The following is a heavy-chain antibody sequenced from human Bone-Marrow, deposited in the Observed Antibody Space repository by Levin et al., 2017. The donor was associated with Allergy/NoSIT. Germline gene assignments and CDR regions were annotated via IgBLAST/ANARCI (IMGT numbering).Heavy chain of an antibody. CDR2: SSISRGT. CDR1: GFSISSSH. Sequence: GSLRLSCTVSGFSISSSHWNWIRLPAGKGLEWIGRSSISRGTKYNPSLQSRVTMSLDTSRNQFSLTLSSVTAADTAVYYCAKDAPFGEYGLDVWGQGTTVTVSS. J-gene: IGHJ6*02. D-gene: IGHD3-10*01. V-gene: IGHV4-4*07. CDR3: AKDAPFGEYGLDV.